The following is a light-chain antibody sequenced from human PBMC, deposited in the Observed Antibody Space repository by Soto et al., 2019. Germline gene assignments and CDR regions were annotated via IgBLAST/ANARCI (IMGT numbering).Light chain of an antibody. CDR2: DAS. CDR1: QYIGSA. V-gene: IGKV3-15*01. CDR3: QQYGVRPRT. J-gene: IGKJ1*01. Sequence: EVVFTQSPPTLSVSPGDRATLSCRASQYIGSAVAWYHQRSGPAPRLLIFDASITIPTTPARSSGTVSGAQLTLTISSLESEDFAVYFCQQYGVRPRTFGQGTKLDIK.